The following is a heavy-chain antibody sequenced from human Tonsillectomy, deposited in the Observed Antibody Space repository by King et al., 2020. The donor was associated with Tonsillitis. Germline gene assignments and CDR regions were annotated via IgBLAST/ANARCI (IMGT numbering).Heavy chain of an antibody. Sequence: LVESGGGVVQPGRSLRLSCAASGFTFSSYGMHWVRQAPGKGLEWVAVISYDGSNKYYADSVKGRFTISRDNSKNTLYLQMNSLRAEDTAVYYCAKDLCSSTSCPYYYYYYGMDVWGQGTTVTVSS. V-gene: IGHV3-30*18. CDR1: GFTFSSYG. CDR3: AKDLCSSTSCPYYYYYYGMDV. D-gene: IGHD2-2*01. CDR2: ISYDGSNK. J-gene: IGHJ6*02.